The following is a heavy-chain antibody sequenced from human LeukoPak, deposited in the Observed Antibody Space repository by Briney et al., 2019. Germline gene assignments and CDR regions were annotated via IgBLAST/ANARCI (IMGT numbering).Heavy chain of an antibody. Sequence: ASVKVSCKASGYTFTSYGISWVRQAPGQGLEWMGWISAYNGNTNYAQKLQGRVTMTTDTSTSTADMELRSLRSDDTAVYYCARVLGSGWYFDYWGQGTLVTVSS. V-gene: IGHV1-18*01. CDR2: ISAYNGNT. J-gene: IGHJ4*02. CDR3: ARVLGSGWYFDY. D-gene: IGHD6-19*01. CDR1: GYTFTSYG.